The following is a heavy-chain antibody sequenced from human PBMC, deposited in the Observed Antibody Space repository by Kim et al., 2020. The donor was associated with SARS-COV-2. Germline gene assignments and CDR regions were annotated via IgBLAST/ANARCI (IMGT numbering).Heavy chain of an antibody. CDR2: VHHTGTA. V-gene: IGHV4-39*01. CDR3: AAQTGVGALFEI. Sequence: SETLSLTCSVSGAPISSTSHYWGWIRQTPGKGLEWIGNVHHTGTASYSPSLKSRLSFSVDTSRNQFSQTLSAVTAADTAVYYCAAQTGVGALFEIGGQGLLVIVSS. CDR1: GAPISSTSHY. D-gene: IGHD3-3*01. J-gene: IGHJ4*02.